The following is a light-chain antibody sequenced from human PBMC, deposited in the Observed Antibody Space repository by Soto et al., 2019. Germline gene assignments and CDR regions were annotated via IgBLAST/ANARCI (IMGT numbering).Light chain of an antibody. Sequence: QSVLTQPPSASGTPGQRVTISCSGSSSNIGSHTVNWYQQLPGTAPKLLIYSNIQRPSGVPDRFSGSKSGTPASLAISGLQSEDEADYYCAAWDASLNGVLFGGGTKLTVL. CDR1: SSNIGSHT. V-gene: IGLV1-44*01. J-gene: IGLJ3*02. CDR3: AAWDASLNGVL. CDR2: SNI.